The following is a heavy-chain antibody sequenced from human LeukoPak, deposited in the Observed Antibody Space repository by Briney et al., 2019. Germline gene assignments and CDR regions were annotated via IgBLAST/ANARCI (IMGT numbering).Heavy chain of an antibody. V-gene: IGHV4-34*01. D-gene: IGHD2-15*01. CDR2: INHSGST. CDR1: GGSFSGYY. Sequence: KPSETLSLTCAVYGGSFSGYYWSWIRQPPGKGLEWIGEINHSGSTNYNPSLKSRVTISVDTSENQFSLKLSSVTAADTAVYHCARGLRISGAPYGYWGQGTLVTVSS. CDR3: ARGLRISGAPYGY. J-gene: IGHJ4*02.